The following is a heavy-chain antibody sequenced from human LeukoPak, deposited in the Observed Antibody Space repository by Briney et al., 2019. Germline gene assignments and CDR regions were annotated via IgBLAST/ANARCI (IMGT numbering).Heavy chain of an antibody. J-gene: IGHJ3*02. V-gene: IGHV4-61*03. Sequence: PSEPLSLTCTVSGGSISSSYYWGWIRQPPGQGLEWIGFIYYTGNTNYNPSLKSRGTISVDTSKNHLSLKLRPVSVADTDVYYCARDQLYDAFDIWGQGTVVIVSS. CDR3: ARDQLYDAFDI. CDR1: GGSISSSYY. CDR2: IYYTGNT. D-gene: IGHD3-10*01.